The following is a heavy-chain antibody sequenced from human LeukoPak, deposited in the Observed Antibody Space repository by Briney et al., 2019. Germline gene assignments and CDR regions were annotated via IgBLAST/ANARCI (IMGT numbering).Heavy chain of an antibody. J-gene: IGHJ4*02. CDR1: GFTFSDFY. D-gene: IGHD3-16*01. CDR2: ISSSGGHT. V-gene: IGHV3-11*06. CDR3: ARPVVLGAYLRGAYYFDS. Sequence: PGGSLRLSCTVSGFTFSDFYMSWIRQAPGKGLEWVSSISSSGGHTKYADSVKGRFTISRDNAKNSLYLQMNSLRVEDTAVYYCARPVVLGAYLRGAYYFDSWGQGTLVTVSS.